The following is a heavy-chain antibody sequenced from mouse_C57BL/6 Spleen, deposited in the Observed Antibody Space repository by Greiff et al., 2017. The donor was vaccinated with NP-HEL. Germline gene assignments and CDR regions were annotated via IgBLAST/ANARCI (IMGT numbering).Heavy chain of an antibody. Sequence: EVHLVESGGGLVQPGGSLSLSCAASGFTFTDYYMSWVRQPPGKALEWLGFIRNKANGYTTEYSASVKGRFTISRDNSQSILYLQMNALRAEDSATYYCARSVVAKDYAMDYWGQGTSVTVSS. CDR3: ARSVVAKDYAMDY. CDR1: GFTFTDYY. J-gene: IGHJ4*01. V-gene: IGHV7-3*01. D-gene: IGHD1-1*01. CDR2: IRNKANGYTT.